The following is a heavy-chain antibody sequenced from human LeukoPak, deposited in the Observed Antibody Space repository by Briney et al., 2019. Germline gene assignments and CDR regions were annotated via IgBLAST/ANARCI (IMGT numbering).Heavy chain of an antibody. Sequence: GGSLRLSCAASGFTFSSYAMSWVRQAPGKGLEWVSAIGGSGGSTYYADSVKGRFTISRDNSKNTLYLQMNSLRAEDTAVYYCAKGTYYDFWSGYYTEHKFDAFDIWGQGTMVTVSS. V-gene: IGHV3-23*01. CDR2: IGGSGGST. CDR3: AKGTYYDFWSGYYTEHKFDAFDI. D-gene: IGHD3-3*01. CDR1: GFTFSSYA. J-gene: IGHJ3*02.